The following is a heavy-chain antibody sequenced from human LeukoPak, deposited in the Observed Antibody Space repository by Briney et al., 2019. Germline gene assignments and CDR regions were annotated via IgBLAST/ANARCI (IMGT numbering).Heavy chain of an antibody. Sequence: GGSLRLSCAASGFTFSSYAMSWVRQAPGKGLEWVSAISGSGGSTYYADSVKGRFTISRDNSKNTLYLQMNSLRAEDTAVYYCAHKQEYYYYGMDAWGQGTTVTVSS. J-gene: IGHJ6*02. CDR3: AHKQEYYYYGMDA. V-gene: IGHV3-23*01. CDR2: ISGSGGST. CDR1: GFTFSSYA.